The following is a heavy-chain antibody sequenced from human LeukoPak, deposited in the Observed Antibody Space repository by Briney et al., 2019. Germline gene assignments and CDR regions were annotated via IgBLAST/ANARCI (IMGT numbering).Heavy chain of an antibody. V-gene: IGHV1-2*02. D-gene: IGHD4-11*01. Sequence: ASVKVSRRASGYTFTGYYMHWVRQAPGQRLEWMGWINPNSGGTNYSQKFQGRVTMTRDTSISTAYMELSRLRSDDTAVYYCARGGLPFYYYYMDVWGKGTTVTISS. J-gene: IGHJ6*03. CDR2: INPNSGGT. CDR1: GYTFTGYY. CDR3: ARGGLPFYYYYMDV.